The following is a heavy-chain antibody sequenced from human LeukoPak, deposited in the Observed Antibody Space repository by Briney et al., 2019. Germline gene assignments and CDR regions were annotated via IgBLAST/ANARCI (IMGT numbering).Heavy chain of an antibody. Sequence: ASVKLSCKASGYTFTSYGISWVRQAAGQGIEWEGWVRAYIGNTNYAQKLQGRLTMTTDTSTSTAYMELRSLRSADTAVYYCARDQIMDQLLYGDYYYGMDIWGQGTTVTVSS. CDR2: VRAYIGNT. J-gene: IGHJ6*02. V-gene: IGHV1-18*01. D-gene: IGHD2-2*02. CDR1: GYTFTSYG. CDR3: ARDQIMDQLLYGDYYYGMDI.